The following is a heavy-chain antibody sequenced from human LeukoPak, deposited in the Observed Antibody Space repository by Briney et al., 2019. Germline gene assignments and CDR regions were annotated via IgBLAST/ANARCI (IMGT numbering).Heavy chain of an antibody. CDR1: GGSISSYY. CDR3: ARFRGYYDSSGPYYFDY. J-gene: IGHJ4*02. CDR2: IDYSGST. Sequence: PSETLSLTCTVSGGSISSYYWSWIRQPPGKGLEWIGYIDYSGSTNYNPSLKSRVTISVDTSKNQFSLKLSSVTAADTAVYYCARFRGYYDSSGPYYFDYWGQGTLVTVSS. D-gene: IGHD3-22*01. V-gene: IGHV4-59*01.